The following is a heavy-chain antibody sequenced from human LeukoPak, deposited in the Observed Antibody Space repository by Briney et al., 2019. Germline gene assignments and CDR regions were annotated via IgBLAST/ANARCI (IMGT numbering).Heavy chain of an antibody. D-gene: IGHD2-2*02. CDR2: INHSGST. Sequence: SETLSLTCAVYGGSFSGYYWSWIRQPPGKGLEWIGEINHSGSTNCNPSPKSRVTISVDTSKNQFSLKLSSVTAADTAVYYCARSSVFCSSTSCYTGEGGGMDVWGQGTTVTVSS. V-gene: IGHV4-34*01. CDR1: GGSFSGYY. CDR3: ARSSVFCSSTSCYTGEGGGMDV. J-gene: IGHJ6*02.